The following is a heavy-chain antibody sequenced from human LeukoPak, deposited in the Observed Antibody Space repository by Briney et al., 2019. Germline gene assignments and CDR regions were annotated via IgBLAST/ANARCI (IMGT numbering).Heavy chain of an antibody. CDR1: GITFSSFG. CDR2: IWYDGSNK. Sequence: GGSLRLSCAAPGITFSSFGMHWLRQAPGKGLEWVAFIWYDGSNKYYADSVKGRFTISRDNSKNTLYLQMNSLRAEDTAVYYCARGDYYDSSGYYTGHWGQGTLVTVSS. CDR3: ARGDYYDSSGYYTGH. J-gene: IGHJ4*02. V-gene: IGHV3-33*01. D-gene: IGHD3-22*01.